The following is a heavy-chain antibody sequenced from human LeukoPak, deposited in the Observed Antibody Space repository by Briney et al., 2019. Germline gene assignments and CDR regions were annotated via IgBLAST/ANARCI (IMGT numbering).Heavy chain of an antibody. Sequence: QPGRSLRLSCAASGFTFSSYGMHWVRQAPGKGLEWVAVISYDGSNKYYADSVKGRFTISRDNSKNTLYLQMNSLRAEDTAVYYCAKPEAVAGRFRWIFDYWGQGTLVTVSS. CDR3: AKPEAVAGRFRWIFDY. D-gene: IGHD6-19*01. J-gene: IGHJ4*02. CDR2: ISYDGSNK. CDR1: GFTFSSYG. V-gene: IGHV3-30*18.